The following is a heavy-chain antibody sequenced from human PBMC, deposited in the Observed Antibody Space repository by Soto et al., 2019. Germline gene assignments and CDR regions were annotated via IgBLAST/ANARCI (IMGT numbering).Heavy chain of an antibody. D-gene: IGHD5-12*01. CDR3: ARVPGSGYELPNYYYYGMDV. Sequence: QVQLVQSGAEVKKPGSSVKVSCKASGGTFSSCAISWVRQAPGQGLEWMGGIIPIFGTANYAQKFQGRVTITADESTSTAYMELSSLRSEDTAVYYCARVPGSGYELPNYYYYGMDVWGQGTTVTVSS. V-gene: IGHV1-69*01. J-gene: IGHJ6*02. CDR1: GGTFSSCA. CDR2: IIPIFGTA.